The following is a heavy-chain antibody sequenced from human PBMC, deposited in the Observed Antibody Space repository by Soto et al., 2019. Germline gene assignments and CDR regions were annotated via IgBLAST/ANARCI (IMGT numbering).Heavy chain of an antibody. CDR1: GFPFKNDW. Sequence: EVQLVESGGGLVKPGGSLRLSCAASGFPFKNDWMSWVRQAPGEGLEWVARIKSDTDGGTTDYAAPVEGRFTISRDDSKNTLSLQMNNLRAEDTAVYYCTTYDYIGENFRYRWAYWGQGTLVTVSS. D-gene: IGHD3-16*02. CDR3: TTYDYIGENFRYRWAY. J-gene: IGHJ4*02. V-gene: IGHV3-15*01. CDR2: IKSDTDGGTT.